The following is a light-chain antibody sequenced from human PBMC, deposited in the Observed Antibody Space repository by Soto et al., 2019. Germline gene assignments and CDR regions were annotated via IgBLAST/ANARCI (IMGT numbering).Light chain of an antibody. J-gene: IGLJ1*01. V-gene: IGLV1-40*01. CDR2: GDN. Sequence: QSALTQPASVSGSPGQRVTISCTGSSSNIGAGYDVNWYQQLPETAPKLLIFGDNNRPSGVPDRFSGSKSGTSASLVITGLQADDEADYYCQSNDNGLSGSDVFGTGTKVTVL. CDR3: QSNDNGLSGSDV. CDR1: SSNIGAGYD.